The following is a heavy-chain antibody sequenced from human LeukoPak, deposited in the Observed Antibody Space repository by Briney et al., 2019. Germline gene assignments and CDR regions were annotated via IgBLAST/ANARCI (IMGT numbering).Heavy chain of an antibody. CDR2: IYTSGST. J-gene: IGHJ4*02. CDR1: GGSISSYY. CDR3: ARAGLDFWSGYSPYYFDY. D-gene: IGHD3-3*01. V-gene: IGHV4-4*07. Sequence: PSETLSLTCTVSGGSISSYYWSWIRQPAGKGLEWIGRIYTSGSTNYNPSLKSRVTMSVDTSKNQFSLKLSSVTAADTAVYYCARAGLDFWSGYSPYYFDYWGQGTLVTVSS.